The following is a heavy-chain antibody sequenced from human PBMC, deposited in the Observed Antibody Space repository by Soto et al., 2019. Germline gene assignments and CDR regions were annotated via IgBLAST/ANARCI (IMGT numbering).Heavy chain of an antibody. Sequence: SETLSLTCAVYGGSFSGYYWSWIRQPPGKGLEWIGEINHSGSTNYNPSLKSRVTISVDTSKNQLSLKLSSVTAADTAVYYCARTRMTTVTTRGYDYWGQGTLVTVSS. V-gene: IGHV4-34*01. J-gene: IGHJ4*02. CDR1: GGSFSGYY. D-gene: IGHD4-17*01. CDR3: ARTRMTTVTTRGYDY. CDR2: INHSGST.